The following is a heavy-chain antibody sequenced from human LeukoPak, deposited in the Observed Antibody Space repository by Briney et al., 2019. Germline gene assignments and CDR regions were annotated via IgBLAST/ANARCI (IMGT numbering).Heavy chain of an antibody. CDR2: IYYSGST. D-gene: IGHD4-17*01. CDR3: ARAGGDYRVPPFSFDY. CDR1: GGSISSSSYY. Sequence: SETLSLTCTVSGGSISSSSYYWGWIRQPPGKGLEWIGSIYYSGSTYYNPSLKSRVTISVDTSKNQFSLKLSSVTAADTAVYYCARAGGDYRVPPFSFDYWGQGTLVTVSS. V-gene: IGHV4-39*07. J-gene: IGHJ4*02.